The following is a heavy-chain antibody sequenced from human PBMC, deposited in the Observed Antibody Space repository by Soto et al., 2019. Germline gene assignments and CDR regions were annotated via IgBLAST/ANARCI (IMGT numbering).Heavy chain of an antibody. V-gene: IGHV2-5*02. D-gene: IGHD3-22*01. J-gene: IGHJ3*02. CDR3: AHRRVDNSGLWNCWTFDI. CDR1: GFSLSTSGVG. Sequence: QITLKESGPTLVKPTQTLTLTCSFSGFSLSTSGVGVGWIRQPPGKALECLALTYWDDDKRYSPSLKGRLTITKDTPQNLVVITMTKMDPVDTATYYCAHRRVDNSGLWNCWTFDIWCHGTMVTVSS. CDR2: TYWDDDK.